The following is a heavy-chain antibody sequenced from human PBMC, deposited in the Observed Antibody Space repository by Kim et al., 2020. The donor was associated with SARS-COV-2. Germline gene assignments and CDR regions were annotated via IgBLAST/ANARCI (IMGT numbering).Heavy chain of an antibody. J-gene: IGHJ6*02. CDR3: ARDRHSSSSKYYYGMDV. Sequence: GGSLRLSCAAFGFTFSSYSMNWVRQAPGKGLEWVSSISISSSYIYNAESVKGRFTISRDNAKDSLYLQMNSLRAEDTAVYYCARDRHSSSSKYYYGMDVWGQGPKVTVSS. CDR2: ISISSSYI. D-gene: IGHD6-6*01. V-gene: IGHV3-21*01. CDR1: GFTFSSYS.